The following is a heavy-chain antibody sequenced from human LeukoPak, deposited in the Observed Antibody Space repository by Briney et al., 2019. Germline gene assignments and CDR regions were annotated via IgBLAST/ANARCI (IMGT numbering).Heavy chain of an antibody. CDR2: INPNSGGT. CDR1: GYTFTGYY. V-gene: IGHV1-2*06. J-gene: IGHJ4*02. Sequence: GESLKVSCKASGYTFTGYYMHWVRQAPGQGLEWMGRINPNSGGTNYAQKFQGRVTMTRDTSISTAYMELSRLRSDDTAVYYCARGLIAVAGIFDYWGQGTLVTVSS. CDR3: ARGLIAVAGIFDY. D-gene: IGHD6-19*01.